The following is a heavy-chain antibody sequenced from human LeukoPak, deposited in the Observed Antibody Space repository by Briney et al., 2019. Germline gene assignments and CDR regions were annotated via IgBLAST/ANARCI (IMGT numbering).Heavy chain of an antibody. J-gene: IGHJ4*02. Sequence: SETLSLTCTVSGGSISSYYWSWIRQPPGKGLEWIGYIYYSGSTNYNPSLKSRVTISVDTSKNQFSLKLSSVTAADTAVYYCARSWGDYYGSGSYYYFDYWGQGTLVTVSS. V-gene: IGHV4-59*01. D-gene: IGHD3-10*01. CDR1: GGSISSYY. CDR2: IYYSGST. CDR3: ARSWGDYYGSGSYYYFDY.